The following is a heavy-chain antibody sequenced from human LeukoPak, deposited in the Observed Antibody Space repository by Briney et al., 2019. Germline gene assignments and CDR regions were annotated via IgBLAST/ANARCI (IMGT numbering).Heavy chain of an antibody. J-gene: IGHJ4*02. CDR2: IYYSGST. Sequence: PSETLSLTCTVSGGSISSYYWSWIRQPPGKGLEWIGYIYYSGSTNYNPSLKSRVTISVDTSKNQFSLKLSSVTAADTAVYYCARVGDSSEGYYFDYWGQGTLVTVSS. CDR3: ARVGDSSEGYYFDY. V-gene: IGHV4-59*01. D-gene: IGHD6-19*01. CDR1: GGSISSYY.